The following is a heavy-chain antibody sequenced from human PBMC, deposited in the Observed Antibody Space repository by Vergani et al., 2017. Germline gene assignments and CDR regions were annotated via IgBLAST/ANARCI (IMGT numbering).Heavy chain of an antibody. CDR3: AKAGSVTSGSLQYNFYMDV. CDR1: GFTFNQYG. Sequence: VQLLESGGGVVQPGRSLRLSCAASGFTFNQYGMHWVRQAPGKGLEWVAVTWYDGNNKQYADSVKGRFTISRDNSKNTLDLQMNSLRTQDTAVYYCAKAGSVTSGSLQYNFYMDVWGKGTTVTVS. V-gene: IGHV3-33*06. CDR2: TWYDGNNK. D-gene: IGHD3-10*01. J-gene: IGHJ6*03.